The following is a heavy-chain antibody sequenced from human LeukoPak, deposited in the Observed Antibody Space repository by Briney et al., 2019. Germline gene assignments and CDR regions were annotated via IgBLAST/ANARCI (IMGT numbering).Heavy chain of an antibody. Sequence: PGGSLRLSCAASGFTFSSYWMHWVRQAPGKGLVWVSRINSDGSSTSYADSVKGRFTISRDNAKNTLYLQMNSLRAEDTAVYYCARDKRRFGELPPYYFDYWGQGTLVTVSS. J-gene: IGHJ4*02. D-gene: IGHD3-10*01. CDR2: INSDGSST. CDR3: ARDKRRFGELPPYYFDY. CDR1: GFTFSSYW. V-gene: IGHV3-74*01.